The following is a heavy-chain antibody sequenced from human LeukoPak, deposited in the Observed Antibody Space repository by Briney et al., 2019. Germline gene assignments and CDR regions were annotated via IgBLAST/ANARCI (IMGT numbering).Heavy chain of an antibody. CDR1: GGSITSSSYY. CDR2: VHYSGTT. J-gene: IGHJ4*02. D-gene: IGHD1-7*01. CDR3: ATRNWNYGHFDY. V-gene: IGHV4-39*01. Sequence: PSETLSLTCTVSGGSITSSSYYWGWMRQPLGEGLEWIGNVHYSGTTHYNPSLKSRVTISLDTSKNQLSLRLNSVTAADTAVYYCATRNWNYGHFDYWGQGALVTVSS.